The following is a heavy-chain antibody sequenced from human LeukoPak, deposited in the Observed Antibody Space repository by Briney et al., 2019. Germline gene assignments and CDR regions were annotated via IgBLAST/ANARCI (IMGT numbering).Heavy chain of an antibody. D-gene: IGHD3-16*01. CDR3: TRRLDD. J-gene: IGHJ4*02. CDR2: IKHDGSEK. Sequence: GGSLRLSCAASGFSFNSDWMDWVRQAPGKGPEWVANIKHDGSEKNCLDSVKGRFTISRDNAQNSLYLQMNGLRVEDSAVYYCTRRLDDWGQGTLVTVSS. V-gene: IGHV3-7*01. CDR1: GFSFNSDW.